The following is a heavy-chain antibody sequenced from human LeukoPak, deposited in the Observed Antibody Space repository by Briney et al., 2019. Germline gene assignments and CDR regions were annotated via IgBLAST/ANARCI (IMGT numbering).Heavy chain of an antibody. CDR1: GYTFTSYD. Sequence: ASVKDTRLASGYTFTSYDINGVRQATGKGLEWMGWMNPNSCHTGYAQRFQGRVTLTRNTYISTAYMEWSSLRSEDTAVYYCAGGDSANWFDVWGQGTLVTVSS. D-gene: IGHD2-15*01. CDR3: AGGDSANWFDV. V-gene: IGHV1-8*01. CDR2: MNPNSCHT. J-gene: IGHJ5*02.